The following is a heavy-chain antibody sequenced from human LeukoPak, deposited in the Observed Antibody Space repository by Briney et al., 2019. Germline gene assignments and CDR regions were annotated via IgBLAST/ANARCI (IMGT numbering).Heavy chain of an antibody. J-gene: IGHJ3*02. CDR2: IYPGDSDT. V-gene: IGHV5-51*01. CDR3: ARRVYYGSGSYAAFDI. CDR1: GYRFISYW. D-gene: IGHD3-10*01. Sequence: GESLKISCKGSGYRFISYWIGWVRQMPGKGLEWMGIIYPGDSDTRYSPSFQGQVTISADKSISTAYLQWSSLKASDTAMYYCARRVYYGSGSYAAFDIWGQGTMVTVSS.